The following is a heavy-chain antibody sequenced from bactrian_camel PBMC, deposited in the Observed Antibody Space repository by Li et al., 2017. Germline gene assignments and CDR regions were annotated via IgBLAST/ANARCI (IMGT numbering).Heavy chain of an antibody. V-gene: IGHV3S31*01. J-gene: IGHJ4*01. Sequence: DVQLVESGGGSVHAGGSLRLSCAASGYTHKSYCMGWFRQASEKEREGVATIYSRSGGTYYTDSVKGRFTISRDDAKDTLYLQMNNLKPEDTGMYYCASHGGYCETAPASEDFAFWGQGTQVTVS. CDR3: ASHGGYCETAPASEDFAF. CDR1: GYTHKSYC. CDR2: IYSRSGGT. D-gene: IGHD2*01.